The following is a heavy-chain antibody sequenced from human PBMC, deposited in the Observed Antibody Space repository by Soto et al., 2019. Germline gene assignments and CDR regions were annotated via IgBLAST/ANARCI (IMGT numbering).Heavy chain of an antibody. CDR3: ATLPPRIVVVKTELPT. V-gene: IGHV4-4*02. D-gene: IGHD2-15*01. Sequence: SETLSLTCPVSGTSISSTFLWTWVRQPPGKGLEWIGEIYHTGSTKYNPSLKSRVTISVDKANNQFSLELRTVTVADTAVYYCATLPPRIVVVKTELPTWGQGTLVTVSS. J-gene: IGHJ4*02. CDR2: IYHTGST. CDR1: GTSISSTFL.